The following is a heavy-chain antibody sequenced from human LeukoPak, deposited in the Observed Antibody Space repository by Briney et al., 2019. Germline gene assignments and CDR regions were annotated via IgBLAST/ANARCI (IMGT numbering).Heavy chain of an antibody. CDR2: ITSDSSAM. D-gene: IGHD2-21*01. CDR3: VRDLLWAFDI. Sequence: GGSLRLSCVASGFTFSTYSINWICQAPGKGLEWISYITSDSSAMSYADSVKGRFTISRDNAKNSLYLHMNSLSDEDTAMYFCVRDLLWAFDIWGQGTMVTVSS. V-gene: IGHV3-48*02. CDR1: GFTFSTYS. J-gene: IGHJ3*02.